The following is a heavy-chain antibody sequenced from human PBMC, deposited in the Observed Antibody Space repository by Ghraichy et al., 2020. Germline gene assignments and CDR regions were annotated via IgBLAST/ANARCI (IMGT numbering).Heavy chain of an antibody. Sequence: SCVASGFIFSDYSMNWVRQSPGKGLEWVAYISSSTIYYADSVKGRFTISRDNAKNSLYLQMSSLRVEDTAVYYCARDFAPCDYWGQGTLVTVSS. J-gene: IGHJ4*02. CDR2: ISSSTI. V-gene: IGHV3-69-1*01. CDR3: ARDFAPCDY. CDR1: GFIFSDYS.